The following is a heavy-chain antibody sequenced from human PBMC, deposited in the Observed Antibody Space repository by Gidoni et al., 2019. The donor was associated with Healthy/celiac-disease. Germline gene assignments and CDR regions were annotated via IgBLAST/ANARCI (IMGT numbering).Heavy chain of an antibody. CDR2: IRSKANSYAT. V-gene: IGHV3-73*01. CDR1: GFTFSGSA. J-gene: IGHJ6*03. CDR3: THPTTIDYYYYMDV. Sequence: EVQLVESEGGLVQPGGSLKLSCAASGFTFSGSAMHWVRQASGKGLEWVGRIRSKANSYATAYAASVKGRFTISRDDSKNTAYLQMNSLKTEDTAVYYCTHPTTIDYYYYMDVWGKGTTVTVSS.